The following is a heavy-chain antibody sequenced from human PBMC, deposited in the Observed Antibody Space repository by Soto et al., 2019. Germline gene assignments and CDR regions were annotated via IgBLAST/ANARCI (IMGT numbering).Heavy chain of an antibody. D-gene: IGHD5-12*01. V-gene: IGHV3-48*02. Sequence: EVQLVESGGGLVQPGGSLRLSCAASGLTFTSYSMNWVRQAPGKGLEWVSFISSSSSSIYYADSVKGRFTISRDSAKNSRYVQMNSLRDEDTAVYYCAGDRGYCSGFDLWGEG. CDR2: ISSSSSSI. CDR1: GLTFTSYS. CDR3: AGDRGYCSGFDL. J-gene: IGHJ4*02.